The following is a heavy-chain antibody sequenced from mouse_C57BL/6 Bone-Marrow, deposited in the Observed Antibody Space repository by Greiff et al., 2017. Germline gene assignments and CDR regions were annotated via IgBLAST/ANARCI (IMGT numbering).Heavy chain of an antibody. D-gene: IGHD2-2*01. Sequence: HVTLPHPGAELVKPGASVKLSCKASGYTFTSYWMHWVKQRPGQGLEWIGMIHPNSGSTNYNEKFKSKATLTVDKSSSTAYMQLSSLTSEDSAVYYCARYGYPLAMDYWGQGTSVTVSS. V-gene: IGHV1-64*01. CDR3: ARYGYPLAMDY. CDR1: GYTFTSYW. J-gene: IGHJ4*01. CDR2: IHPNSGST.